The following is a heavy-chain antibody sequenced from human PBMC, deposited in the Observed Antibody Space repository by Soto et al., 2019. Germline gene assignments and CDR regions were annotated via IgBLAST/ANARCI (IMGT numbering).Heavy chain of an antibody. Sequence: QVQLVQSGAEVKKPGSSVKVSSKASGGTFTSYTISWVRKAPGQGLEGMGRIIPILGIANSAQKFQGRVTITADKSTSTAYMELSSLRSEDTAVYYCASSIAARLYWGQGTLVTVSS. V-gene: IGHV1-69*02. CDR3: ASSIAARLY. CDR1: GGTFTSYT. J-gene: IGHJ4*02. CDR2: IIPILGIA. D-gene: IGHD6-6*01.